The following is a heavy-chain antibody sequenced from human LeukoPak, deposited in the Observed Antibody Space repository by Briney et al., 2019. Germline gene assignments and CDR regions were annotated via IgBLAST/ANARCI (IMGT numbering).Heavy chain of an antibody. J-gene: IGHJ4*02. CDR3: ARSRRVRYCSNISCYAGFFEY. D-gene: IGHD2-2*01. V-gene: IGHV1-69*13. CDR2: IIPIFGTA. CDR1: GGTFSSYA. Sequence: ASVKVSCKASGGTFSSYAISWVRQAPGQGLEWMGGIIPIFGTANYAQKFQGRVTITADESTSTAYMELSSLRSEDTAVYYCARSRRVRYCSNISCYAGFFEYWGQGTLVTVSS.